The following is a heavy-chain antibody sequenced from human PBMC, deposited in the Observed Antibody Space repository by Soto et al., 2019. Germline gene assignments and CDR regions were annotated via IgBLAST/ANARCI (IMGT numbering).Heavy chain of an antibody. V-gene: IGHV4-59*01. Sequence: SETLSLTCTVSGGSMSRYYWSWVRQAPGKGLEWIGNIYYSGTTDYNPSLKSRVTISVDTSNNQFFLSLTSLTAADTAVYFCGRVLAHIATEDVLSAWDALDIWGQGTMVTVSS. CDR2: IYYSGTT. CDR1: GGSMSRYY. J-gene: IGHJ3*02. D-gene: IGHD5-12*01. CDR3: GRVLAHIATEDVLSAWDALDI.